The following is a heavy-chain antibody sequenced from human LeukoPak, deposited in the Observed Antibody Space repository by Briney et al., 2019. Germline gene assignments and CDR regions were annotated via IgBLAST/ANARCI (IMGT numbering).Heavy chain of an antibody. V-gene: IGHV4-59*01. J-gene: IGHJ4*02. Sequence: SETLSRTCTVSSGSISSFYWGWIRQPPGRGREWIGYIYYRGSTNYTPSLKSRVTISVDTSKNQFSLKLSAVTAADTAVYYCARAMDTAMVFDYWGQGTLVTVSS. CDR1: SGSISSFY. D-gene: IGHD5-18*01. CDR3: ARAMDTAMVFDY. CDR2: IYYRGST.